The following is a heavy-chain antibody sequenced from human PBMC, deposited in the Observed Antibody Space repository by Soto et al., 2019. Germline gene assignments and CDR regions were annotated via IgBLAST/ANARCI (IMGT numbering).Heavy chain of an antibody. D-gene: IGHD1-7*01. CDR2: INHSGST. CDR3: ARGNYDRRIFDY. CDR1: GGSFSGYY. V-gene: IGHV4-34*01. J-gene: IGHJ4*02. Sequence: SETLSLTCAVYGGSFSGYYWSWIRQPPGKGLEWIGEINHSGSTNYNPSLKSRVTISVDTSKNQFSLKLSSVTAADTAVYYCARGNYDRRIFDYWGQGTLVTVSS.